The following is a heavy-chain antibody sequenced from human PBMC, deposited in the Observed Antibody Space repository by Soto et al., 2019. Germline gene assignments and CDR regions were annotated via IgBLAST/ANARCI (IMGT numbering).Heavy chain of an antibody. CDR3: AKGMRSYYFDY. J-gene: IGHJ4*02. V-gene: IGHV3-23*01. CDR2: ISGSGGST. Sequence: GGSMRLSCAASGFTFSSYGMHWVRQAPGKGLEWVSAISGSGGSTYYADSVKGRFTISRDNSKNTLYLQMNSLRAEDTAVYYCAKGMRSYYFDYWGQGTLVTVSS. D-gene: IGHD2-8*01. CDR1: GFTFSSYG.